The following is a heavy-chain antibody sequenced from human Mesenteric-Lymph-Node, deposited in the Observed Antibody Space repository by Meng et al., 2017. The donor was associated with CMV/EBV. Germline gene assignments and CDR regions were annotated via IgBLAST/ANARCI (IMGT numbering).Heavy chain of an antibody. D-gene: IGHD1-26*01. CDR3: ARVGQLYSGSYYYYYYGMDV. CDR1: GFTFSSYG. Sequence: GGSLRLSCAASGFTFSSYGMHWVRQAPGKGLEWVAVIWFDGSNKYYADSVKGRFTISRDNSKNTLYLQMNSLRAEDTAVYYCARVGQLYSGSYYYYYYGMDVWGQGTTVTVSS. V-gene: IGHV3-33*01. CDR2: IWFDGSNK. J-gene: IGHJ6*02.